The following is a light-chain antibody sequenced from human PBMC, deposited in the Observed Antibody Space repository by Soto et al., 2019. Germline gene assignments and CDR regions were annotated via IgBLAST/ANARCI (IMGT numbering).Light chain of an antibody. CDR1: SGSVSTSYY. J-gene: IGLJ2*01. CDR2: STN. Sequence: QAVVTHEPSFSVSPGGTVTLTCGLSSGSVSTSYYPSWYQQTSGQAPRTLIYSTNTLSSGVPDRFSGYILGNKAALTIAGAQADDESDYYCVLYMGSGISAFGGGTKLPVL. CDR3: VLYMGSGISA. V-gene: IGLV8-61*01.